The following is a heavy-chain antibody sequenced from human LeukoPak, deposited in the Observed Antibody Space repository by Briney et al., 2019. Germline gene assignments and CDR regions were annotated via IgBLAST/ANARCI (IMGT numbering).Heavy chain of an antibody. CDR2: ISPDSTFI. J-gene: IGHJ5*02. V-gene: IGHV3-21*01. D-gene: IGHD1-26*01. CDR1: GFTFSSDG. CDR3: ANFQTVGVNSFEH. Sequence: GGSLRLSCAGSGFTFSSDGMNWVRQAPGKGLEWVSSISPDSTFIPQADSVKGRFTISRDNAKNSLYLQMESLRVEDTAVYYCANFQTVGVNSFEHWGQGTLVTVSS.